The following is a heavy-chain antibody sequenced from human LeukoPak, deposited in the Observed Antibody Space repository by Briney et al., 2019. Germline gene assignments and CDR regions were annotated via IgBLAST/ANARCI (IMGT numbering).Heavy chain of an antibody. D-gene: IGHD3-22*01. J-gene: IGHJ3*02. CDR2: ISGSGGST. V-gene: IGHV3-23*01. CDR3: AKDSYDSSGYYYGQDAFDI. CDR1: GFTFSGYA. Sequence: GGSLRLSCAASGFTFSGYAMSWVRQAPGKGLEWVSAISGSGGSTYYADSVKGRFTISRDNSKNTLYLQMNSLRAEDSAVYYCAKDSYDSSGYYYGQDAFDIWGQGTMVTVSS.